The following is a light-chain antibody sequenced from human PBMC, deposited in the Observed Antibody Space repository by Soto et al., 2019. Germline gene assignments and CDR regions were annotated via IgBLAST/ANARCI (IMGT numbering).Light chain of an antibody. CDR2: DAS. V-gene: IGKV3-15*01. CDR3: QQYYKWPVT. J-gene: IGKJ4*01. CDR1: QSVNNN. Sequence: EIVMTQSPDTLSVSPGERATLSCRARQSVNNNVAWYQQKPGQSPRLLLHDASTRATGIPARFSGGGSGTEFTLTISSLQSEDIAVYYCQQYYKWPVTFGGGTRVEVK.